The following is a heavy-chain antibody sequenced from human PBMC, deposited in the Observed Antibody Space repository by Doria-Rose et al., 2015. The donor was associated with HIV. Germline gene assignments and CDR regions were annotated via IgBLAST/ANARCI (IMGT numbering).Heavy chain of an antibody. J-gene: IGHJ6*02. V-gene: IGHV4-34*01. Sequence: QVQLQQWGAGLVKPSETLSLTCAVFGGSFSGYYWSWIRQPPGKGLEWIGEINHSGSTNYKTYLKSRVTISIDTSKNLFSLKLSSVTAADTAVYYCARGLLRGGWNDVDYYYGMNVRGQGTTVTVSS. CDR1: GGSFSGYY. D-gene: IGHD1-1*01. CDR3: ARGLLRGGWNDVDYYYGMNV. CDR2: INHSGST.